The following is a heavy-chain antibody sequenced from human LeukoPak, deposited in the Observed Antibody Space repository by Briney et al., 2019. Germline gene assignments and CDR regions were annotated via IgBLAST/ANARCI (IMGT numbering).Heavy chain of an antibody. V-gene: IGHV1-46*01. Sequence: ASVKVSCKASGYTFTSYYMHWVRQAPGQGLEWMGIINPSGGSTSYAQKFQGRVTMTRDTSTSTVYMELSRLRSDDTAVYYCARDEQGEVDTAMVNFDYWGQGTLVTVSS. CDR3: ARDEQGEVDTAMVNFDY. CDR2: INPSGGST. D-gene: IGHD5-18*01. CDR1: GYTFTSYY. J-gene: IGHJ4*02.